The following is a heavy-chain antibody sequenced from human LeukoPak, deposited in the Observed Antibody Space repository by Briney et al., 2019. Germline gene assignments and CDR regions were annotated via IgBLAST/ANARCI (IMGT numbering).Heavy chain of an antibody. V-gene: IGHV3-23*01. D-gene: IGHD6-19*01. J-gene: IGHJ4*02. CDR3: AKTTTGYSSGRYPGWPVDY. Sequence: PGGSLRPSCAASGFTFSSYAVSWVRQAPGKGLEGVSAISGSGGGTYYADSVKGRFTISRDNSKNTLYLQMNSLSTEDTAVYYCAKTTTGYSSGRYPGWPVDYWGQGTLVTVSS. CDR1: GFTFSSYA. CDR2: ISGSGGGT.